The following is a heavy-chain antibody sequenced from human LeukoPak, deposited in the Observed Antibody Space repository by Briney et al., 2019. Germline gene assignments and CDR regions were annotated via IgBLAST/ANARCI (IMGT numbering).Heavy chain of an antibody. CDR1: GYTFTSYY. J-gene: IGHJ5*02. D-gene: IGHD2-15*01. CDR2: INPSGGST. CDR3: ARVYCSGGSCYSGKGWFDP. V-gene: IGHV1-46*01. Sequence: GASVKVSCKASGYTFTSYYMHWVRQAPGQGLEGMGIINPSGGSTSYAQKFQGRVTITADKSTSTAYMELSSLRSEDTAVYYCARVYCSGGSCYSGKGWFDPWGQGTLVTVSS.